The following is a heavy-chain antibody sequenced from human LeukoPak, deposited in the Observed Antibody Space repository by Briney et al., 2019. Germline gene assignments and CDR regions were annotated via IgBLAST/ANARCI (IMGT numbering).Heavy chain of an antibody. Sequence: SSETLSLTCTVSGGSISSYYWSWIRQPPGKGLEWIGYIYYSGSTNYNPSLKSRVTISVDTSKNQFSLKLSSVTAADTAVYYCARDQDGRTAFDIWGQGTMVTVSS. CDR1: GGSISSYY. V-gene: IGHV4-59*01. CDR3: ARDQDGRTAFDI. D-gene: IGHD5-24*01. CDR2: IYYSGST. J-gene: IGHJ3*02.